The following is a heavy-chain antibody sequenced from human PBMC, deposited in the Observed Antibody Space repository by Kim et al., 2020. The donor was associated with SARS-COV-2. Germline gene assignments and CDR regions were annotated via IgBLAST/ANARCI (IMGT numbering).Heavy chain of an antibody. Sequence: QKFQGRVTMTEDTSTDTAYMELSSLRSEDTAVYYCATRLLSGYDWYYFDYWGQGTLVTVSS. CDR3: ATRLLSGYDWYYFDY. J-gene: IGHJ4*02. D-gene: IGHD5-12*01. V-gene: IGHV1-24*01.